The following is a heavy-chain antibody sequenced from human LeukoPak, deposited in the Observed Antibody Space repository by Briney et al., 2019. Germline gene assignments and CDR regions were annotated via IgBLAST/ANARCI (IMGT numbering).Heavy chain of an antibody. CDR3: AKATVTTMAFDI. V-gene: IGHV3-9*01. CDR2: ISWNSGSI. CDR1: GFTFDDYA. J-gene: IGHJ3*02. Sequence: GGSLRLSCAASGFTFDDYAMHWVRQAPGKGLEWVSGISWNSGSIGYADSVKGRFTISRDNAKNSLYLQMNSLRAKDTALYYCAKATVTTMAFDIWGQGTMVTVSS. D-gene: IGHD4-17*01.